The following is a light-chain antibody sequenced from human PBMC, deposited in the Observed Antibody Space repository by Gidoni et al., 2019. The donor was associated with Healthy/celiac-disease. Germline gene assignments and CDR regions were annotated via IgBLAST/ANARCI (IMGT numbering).Light chain of an antibody. V-gene: IGKV1-39*01. J-gene: IGKJ2*01. CDR1: QSISSY. CDR3: QQCYSLPVT. CDR2: AAS. Sequence: DIQMTQSPSSLSASVGDRVTITCRASQSISSYLNWYQQKPGKAPKLLIYAASSLQSGVPSRFSGSGSGTDFTLTISSLQPEDIATYYCQQCYSLPVTFGQGTKLEIK.